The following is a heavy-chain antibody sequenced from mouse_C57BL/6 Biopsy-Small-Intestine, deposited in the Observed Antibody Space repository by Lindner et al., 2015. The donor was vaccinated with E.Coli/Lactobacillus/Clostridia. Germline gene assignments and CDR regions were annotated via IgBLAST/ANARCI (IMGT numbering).Heavy chain of an antibody. Sequence: VQLQESGAELARPGASVSLSCKASGYTFTSYGISWVKQRTGQGLEWIGEIYPRSGNTYYNEKFKGKATLTADKSSSTAYMELRSLTSEGSAVYFCARGGAYYSHYDALDYWGQGTSVTVSS. CDR2: IYPRSGNT. J-gene: IGHJ4*01. CDR1: GYTFTSYG. V-gene: IGHV1-81*01. D-gene: IGHD2-12*01. CDR3: ARGGAYYSHYDALDY.